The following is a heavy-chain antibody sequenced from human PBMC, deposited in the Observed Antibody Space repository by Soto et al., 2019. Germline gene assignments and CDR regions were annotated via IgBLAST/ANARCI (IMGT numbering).Heavy chain of an antibody. Sequence: DVQLVESGGGLVQPGGSLRLSCSVSGFTLSDHYIDWVRQAPGKGLEWVGRSRNQANGYSTIYAASVKGRFTTSRDDSKNLVYLQMESLRTEDMAVYYCVRDTYFSDSSSYTRCFDFWGQGALVTVSS. CDR3: VRDTYFSDSSSYTRCFDF. D-gene: IGHD3-22*01. CDR1: GFTLSDHY. V-gene: IGHV3-72*01. J-gene: IGHJ4*02. CDR2: SRNQANGYST.